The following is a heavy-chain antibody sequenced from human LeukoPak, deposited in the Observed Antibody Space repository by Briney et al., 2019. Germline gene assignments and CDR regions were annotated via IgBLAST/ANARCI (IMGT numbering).Heavy chain of an antibody. Sequence: GSLRLSCVASGFTFSPYTMHWVRQAPGKGLEWVAVILSNENLKQYADSVKGRFTISRDNSKDTLYVQMNSLRDEDTAIYYCAREGPESAGAFDLWGQGTMVTVSS. CDR1: GFTFSPYT. CDR2: ILSNENLK. J-gene: IGHJ3*01. CDR3: AREGPESAGAFDL. V-gene: IGHV3-30-3*01.